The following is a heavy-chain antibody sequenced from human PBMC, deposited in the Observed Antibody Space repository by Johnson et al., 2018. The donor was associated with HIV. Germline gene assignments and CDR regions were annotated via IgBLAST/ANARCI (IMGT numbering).Heavy chain of an antibody. CDR1: GFTFSNAW. CDR2: IKSKTDGGTT. V-gene: IGHV3-15*01. Sequence: VQLVESGGGLVKPGGSLRLSCAASGFTFSNAWMSWVRQAPGKGLEWVGRIKSKTDGGTTDYAAPVKGRFTISRDDSKNTLYLQMNSLKTEDTAVYYCTTDGYSSGWGDAFDIWGQGTMVTVSS. CDR3: TTDGYSSGWGDAFDI. D-gene: IGHD6-19*01. J-gene: IGHJ3*02.